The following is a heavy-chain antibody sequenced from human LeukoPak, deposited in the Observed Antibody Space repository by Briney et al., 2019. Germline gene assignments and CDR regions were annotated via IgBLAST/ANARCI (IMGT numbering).Heavy chain of an antibody. Sequence: GRSLRLSCAASGFTFSSYAMHWVRQAPGKGLEWVAVISYDGSNKYYADSVKGRFTISRDNSKDTLYLQMNSLGAEDTAVYYCARGLVVYWGQGTLVTVSS. J-gene: IGHJ4*02. CDR1: GFTFSSYA. V-gene: IGHV3-30-3*01. CDR3: ARGLVVY. CDR2: ISYDGSNK.